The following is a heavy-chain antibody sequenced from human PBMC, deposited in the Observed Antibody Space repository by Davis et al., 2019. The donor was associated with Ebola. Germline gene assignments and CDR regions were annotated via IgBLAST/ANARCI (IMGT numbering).Heavy chain of an antibody. J-gene: IGHJ6*04. V-gene: IGHV5-51*01. Sequence: GESLKISCKGSGYSFSTSWIGWVRQMPGKGLEWMGIIYPGDSDTRYSPSFQDQVTISADKSINTAYLQWSSLKASDTAIYYCARRGYNSALWGMDVWGKGTTVTVSS. D-gene: IGHD3-22*01. CDR1: GYSFSTSW. CDR2: IYPGDSDT. CDR3: ARRGYNSALWGMDV.